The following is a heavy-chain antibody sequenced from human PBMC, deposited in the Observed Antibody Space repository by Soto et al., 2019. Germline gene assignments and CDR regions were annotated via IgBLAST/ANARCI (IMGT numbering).Heavy chain of an antibody. D-gene: IGHD3-22*01. V-gene: IGHV1-46*03. Sequence: ASVKVSCKASGYTFTSYYMHWVRQAPGQGLEWMGIINPSGGSTSYAQKFQGRVTMTRDTSTSTVYMELSSLRSEDTAVYYCARDPTTVIKDHPTENWFDPWGQGTLVTVSS. CDR2: INPSGGST. CDR1: GYTFTSYY. CDR3: ARDPTTVIKDHPTENWFDP. J-gene: IGHJ5*02.